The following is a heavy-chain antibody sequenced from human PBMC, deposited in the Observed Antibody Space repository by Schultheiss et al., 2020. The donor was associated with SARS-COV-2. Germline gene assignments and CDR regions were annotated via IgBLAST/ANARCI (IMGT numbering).Heavy chain of an antibody. J-gene: IGHJ4*02. CDR1: GFSFSSYT. V-gene: IGHV3-21*04. CDR3: ARDLGIFKGYCSSTSCYRKDDY. Sequence: GGSLRLSCAASGFSFSSYTMNWVRQAPGKGLEWVSGVRWNGSWTHFADSVKGRFTISRDNAKNSVYLQMNSLRAEDTAVYYCARDLGIFKGYCSSTSCYRKDDYWGQGTLVTVS. CDR2: VRWNGSWT. D-gene: IGHD2-2*01.